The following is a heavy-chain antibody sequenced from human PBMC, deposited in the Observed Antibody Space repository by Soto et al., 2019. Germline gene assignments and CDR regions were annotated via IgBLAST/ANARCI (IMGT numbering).Heavy chain of an antibody. CDR1: GYTFTGYY. J-gene: IGHJ6*02. Sequence: ASVKVSCKASGYTFTGYYMHWVRQAPGQGLEWMGWINPNSGGTNYAQKFKGWVTMTRDTSISTAYMELSRLRSDDTAVYYCARDRGGLGDYGMDVWGQGTTVTAP. CDR2: INPNSGGT. V-gene: IGHV1-2*04. D-gene: IGHD3-10*01. CDR3: ARDRGGLGDYGMDV.